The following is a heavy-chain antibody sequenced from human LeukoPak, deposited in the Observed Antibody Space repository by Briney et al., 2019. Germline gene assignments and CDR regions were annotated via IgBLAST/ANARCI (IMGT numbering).Heavy chain of an antibody. V-gene: IGHV4-34*01. CDR1: GGSFSGYY. CDR3: ARGQDVSPSRDMVRGPYYYYGMDV. CDR2: INHSGST. D-gene: IGHD3-10*01. J-gene: IGHJ6*04. Sequence: SETLSLTCAVYGGSFSGYYWSSIRQPPGKGLEWIGEINHSGSTNYNPSLKSRVTISVDTSKNQFSLKLSSVTAADTAVYYCARGQDVSPSRDMVRGPYYYYGMDVWGKGTTVTVSS.